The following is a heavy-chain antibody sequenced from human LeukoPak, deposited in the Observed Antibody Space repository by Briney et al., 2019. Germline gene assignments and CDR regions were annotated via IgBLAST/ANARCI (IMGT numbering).Heavy chain of an antibody. J-gene: IGHJ5*02. CDR3: AREVVVVVAAMRNGNWFDP. CDR1: GGTFSSYA. CDR2: IIPIFGTA. D-gene: IGHD2-15*01. V-gene: IGHV1-69*05. Sequence: ASVKVSCKASGGTFSSYAISWVRQAPGQGLEWMGGIIPIFGTANYAQKFQGRVTITTDESTSTAYMELSSLRSEDTAVYYCAREVVVVVAAMRNGNWFDPWGQGTLVTVPS.